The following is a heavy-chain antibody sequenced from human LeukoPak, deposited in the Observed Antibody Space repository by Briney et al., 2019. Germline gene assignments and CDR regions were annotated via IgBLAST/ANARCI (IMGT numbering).Heavy chain of an antibody. CDR1: GLTFSNYW. Sequence: GGSLRLSCAASGLTFSNYWMHWVRQAPGKGLLWVSGIKGDGSTTTYADSVNGRFTISRDNARNTLYLQMNSLRADDSAVYYCGLGGVYPTGWFVPWRQGTLVTVSS. V-gene: IGHV3-74*01. CDR2: IKGDGSTT. D-gene: IGHD5/OR15-5a*01. J-gene: IGHJ5*02. CDR3: GLGGVYPTGWFVP.